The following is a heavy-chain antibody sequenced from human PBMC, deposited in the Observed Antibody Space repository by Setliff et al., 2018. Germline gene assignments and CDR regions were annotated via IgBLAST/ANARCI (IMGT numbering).Heavy chain of an antibody. CDR3: VRDGGWKRFDY. CDR2: IKGDGSEK. Sequence: GGSLRLSCAAPAFTFKNYWMSWVRQAPGKGLEWVANIKGDGSEKFYLDSMKGRFTISRDNAKESISLQMSSLRGEDTAVYFCVRDGGWKRFDYWGQGIMVTVSS. V-gene: IGHV3-7*03. CDR1: AFTFKNYW. D-gene: IGHD2-15*01. J-gene: IGHJ4*02.